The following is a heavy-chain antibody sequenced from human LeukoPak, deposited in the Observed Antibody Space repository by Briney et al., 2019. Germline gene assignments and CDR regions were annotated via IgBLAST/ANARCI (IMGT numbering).Heavy chain of an antibody. V-gene: IGHV3-9*01. CDR2: INWNSVHI. CDR1: GFNFNDYD. CDR3: STSRPDRFIDS. Sequence: PGGSLRLSCAASGFNFNDYDISWVRHVPGKGLEWVSGINWNSVHIGYADSVKGRFTIFRDNAQRSVHLQIFSLRPEDTALYYCSTSRPDRFIDSWGQGTLVTVST. D-gene: IGHD1-14*01. J-gene: IGHJ4*02.